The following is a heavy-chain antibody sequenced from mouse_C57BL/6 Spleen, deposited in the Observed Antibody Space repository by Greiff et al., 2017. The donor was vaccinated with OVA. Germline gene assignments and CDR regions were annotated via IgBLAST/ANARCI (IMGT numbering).Heavy chain of an antibody. V-gene: IGHV1-69*01. Sequence: QVQLQQPGAELVMPGASVKLSCKASGYTFTSYWMHWVKQRPGQGLEWIGEIDPSDSYTNYNQKFKGKSTLTVDKSSSTAYMQLSSLTSEDSAVYYCASRGDYAMDYWGQGTSVTVSS. CDR3: ASRGDYAMDY. CDR2: IDPSDSYT. CDR1: GYTFTSYW. J-gene: IGHJ4*01.